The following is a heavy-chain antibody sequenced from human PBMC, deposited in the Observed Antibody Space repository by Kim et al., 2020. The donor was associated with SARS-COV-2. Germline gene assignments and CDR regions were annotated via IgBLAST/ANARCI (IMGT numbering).Heavy chain of an antibody. CDR2: IYYSGST. D-gene: IGHD3-16*02. V-gene: IGHV4-31*03. J-gene: IGHJ4*02. CDR1: GGSISSGGYY. CDR3: AREVYDYVWGSYRYFDY. Sequence: SETLSLTCTVSGGSISSGGYYWSWIRQHPGKGLEWIGYIYYSGSTYYNPSLKSRVTISVDTSKNQFTLKLSSVTAADTAVYYCAREVYDYVWGSYRYFDYWGQGTLVTVSS.